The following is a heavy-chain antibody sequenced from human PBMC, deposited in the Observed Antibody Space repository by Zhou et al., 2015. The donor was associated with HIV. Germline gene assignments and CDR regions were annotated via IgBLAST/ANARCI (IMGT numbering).Heavy chain of an antibody. V-gene: IGHV1-69*01. J-gene: IGHJ6*03. Sequence: QVQLVQSGAEVKKPGSSVKVSCKASGGTFSSYAISWVRQAPGQGLEWMGGIIPIFGTANYAQKFQGRVTITADESTSTAYMELSSLRSEDTAVYYCARPPEGDYGDYQNSYYYYMDVWGKGTTVTVSS. D-gene: IGHD4-17*01. CDR3: ARPPEGDYGDYQNSYYYYMDV. CDR2: IIPIFGTA. CDR1: GGTFSSYA.